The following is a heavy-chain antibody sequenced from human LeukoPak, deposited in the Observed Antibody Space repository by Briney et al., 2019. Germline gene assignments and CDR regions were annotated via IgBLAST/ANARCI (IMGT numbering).Heavy chain of an antibody. CDR1: GGSISSGGYY. D-gene: IGHD3-22*01. CDR3: ARDRRKDDSSGYYVDY. CDR2: IYYSGST. J-gene: IGHJ4*02. V-gene: IGHV4-31*03. Sequence: SETLSLTCTVSGGSISSGGYYWSWIRQHPGKGLEWIGYIYYSGSTYYNPSLKSRVTISVDTSKNQSSLKLSSVTAADTAVYYCARDRRKDDSSGYYVDYWGQGTLVTVSS.